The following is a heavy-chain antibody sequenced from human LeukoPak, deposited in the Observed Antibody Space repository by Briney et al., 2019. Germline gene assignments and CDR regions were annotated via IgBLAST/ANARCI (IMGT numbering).Heavy chain of an antibody. CDR3: AKVSGRRGYSYDY. CDR2: ISGSGGST. Sequence: GGSLRLSCAASGFTFSSYAMSWVRQAPGKGLEWASAISGSGGSTYYADSVKGRFTISRDNSKNTLYLQMNSLRAEDTAVYYCAKVSGRRGYSYDYWGQGTLVTVSS. CDR1: GFTFSSYA. V-gene: IGHV3-23*01. D-gene: IGHD5-18*01. J-gene: IGHJ4*02.